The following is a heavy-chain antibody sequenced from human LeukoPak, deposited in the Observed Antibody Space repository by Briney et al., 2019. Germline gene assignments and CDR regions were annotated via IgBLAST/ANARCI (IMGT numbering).Heavy chain of an antibody. CDR2: IIPILGIA. CDR1: GGTFSSYA. Sequence: SVKVSCKASGGTFSSYAISWVRQAPGQGLEWMGRIIPILGIANYAQKFQGRVTITADKSTSTAYMELSSLRSEDTAVYYRAPFLSRSPWGQGTLVTVSS. J-gene: IGHJ5*02. CDR3: APFLSRSP. V-gene: IGHV1-69*04.